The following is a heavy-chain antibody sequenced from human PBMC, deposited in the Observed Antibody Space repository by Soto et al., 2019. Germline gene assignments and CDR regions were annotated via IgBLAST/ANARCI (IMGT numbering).Heavy chain of an antibody. CDR1: GGSISSYY. CDR3: ARVAWNGGEAAFDI. CDR2: IYTSGST. V-gene: IGHV4-4*07. J-gene: IGHJ3*02. Sequence: QVQLQESGPGLVKPSETLSLTRTVSGGSISSYYWSWIRQPAGKGLEWIGRIYTSGSTNYNPSLKSRVTMSVDTSKNQFSLKLSSVTAADTAAYYCARVAWNGGEAAFDIWGQGTMVTVSS. D-gene: IGHD1-1*01.